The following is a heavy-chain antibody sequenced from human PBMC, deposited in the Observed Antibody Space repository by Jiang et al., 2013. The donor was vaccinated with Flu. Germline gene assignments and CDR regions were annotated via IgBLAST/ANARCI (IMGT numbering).Heavy chain of an antibody. V-gene: IGHV3-30*18. Sequence: VESGGGVVQPGKSLRLSCEASGLIFSIYSMHWVRHTPDKGLEWVASISYDGSNQDYADSVKGRFTIARDNSENTVDLHMTSLRPEDTAVYYCAKGQTVAGEFDSWGQGALVTVSS. D-gene: IGHD6-19*01. CDR2: ISYDGSNQ. CDR3: AKGQTVAGEFDS. J-gene: IGHJ4*02. CDR1: GLIFSIYS.